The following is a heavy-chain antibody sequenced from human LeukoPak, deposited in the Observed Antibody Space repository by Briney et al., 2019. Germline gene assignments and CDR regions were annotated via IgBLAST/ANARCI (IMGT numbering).Heavy chain of an antibody. CDR2: MNPNSGDT. D-gene: IGHD3-10*01. CDR3: ARDRSFLTKVWFDY. V-gene: IGHV1-2*02. Sequence: GASVKLSCKSSGYTFIDYYMHGVRLAPGQGREGVGGMNPNSGDTSYSQNFQGGVTITWDTSISTAHRELRSMRSDDTAVYYCARDRSFLTKVWFDYWGQGTMATVSS. J-gene: IGHJ4*02. CDR1: GYTFIDYY.